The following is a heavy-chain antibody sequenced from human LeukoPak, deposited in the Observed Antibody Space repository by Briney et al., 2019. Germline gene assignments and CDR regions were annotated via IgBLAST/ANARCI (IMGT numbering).Heavy chain of an antibody. CDR2: VGTFGGDT. Sequence: TSRISWVRQAPGQGLEWLGWVGTFGGDTYYAQKFQGRITATTDTFTSTVYMELRNLRSDDTAVYYCARNLWNFYDDSGYNRDFDSWGQGTLVTVSS. CDR3: ARNLWNFYDDSGYNRDFDS. CDR1: TSR. D-gene: IGHD3-22*01. V-gene: IGHV1-18*01. J-gene: IGHJ5*01.